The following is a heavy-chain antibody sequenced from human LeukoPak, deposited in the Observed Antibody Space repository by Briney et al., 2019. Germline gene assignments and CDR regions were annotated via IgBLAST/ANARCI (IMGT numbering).Heavy chain of an antibody. CDR2: MNPNSGNT. CDR1: GYTFTSYD. CDR3: ARGLWPSLPWFDP. V-gene: IGHV1-8*01. J-gene: IGHJ5*02. Sequence: ASVKVSCKASGYTFTSYDINWVRQATGQGLEWMGWMNPNSGNTGYAQKFQGRVTMTRNTSISTAYMELSSLGSEETAVYYCARGLWPSLPWFDPWGQGTLVTVPS. D-gene: IGHD2-15*01.